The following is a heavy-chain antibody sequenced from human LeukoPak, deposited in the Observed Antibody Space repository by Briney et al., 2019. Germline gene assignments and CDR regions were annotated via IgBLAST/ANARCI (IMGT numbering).Heavy chain of an antibody. CDR2: IYYSGST. Sequence: SETLSLTCTVSGGSISSYSWSWIRQPPGKGLEWIGYIYYSGSTNYNPSLKSRVTISVDTSKNQFSLKLSSVTAADTAVYYCARGAGYSSSFFDYWGQGTLVTVSS. CDR1: GGSISSYS. V-gene: IGHV4-59*01. J-gene: IGHJ4*02. CDR3: ARGAGYSSSFFDY. D-gene: IGHD6-13*01.